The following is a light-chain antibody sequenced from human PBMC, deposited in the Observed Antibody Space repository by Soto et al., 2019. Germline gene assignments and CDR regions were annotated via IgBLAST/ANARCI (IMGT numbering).Light chain of an antibody. CDR2: AAS. CDR3: QQSYSTLFA. CDR1: QDISSY. V-gene: IGKV1-39*01. Sequence: DIQMTQSPSSLSASVGDRVTITCRASQDISSYLNWYQQKPGKAPKLLLYAASTLHSGVPSRFRGSESGNDFTLPSSSMQPEDVSTSYCQQSYSTLFAFGPVTKVDIK. J-gene: IGKJ3*01.